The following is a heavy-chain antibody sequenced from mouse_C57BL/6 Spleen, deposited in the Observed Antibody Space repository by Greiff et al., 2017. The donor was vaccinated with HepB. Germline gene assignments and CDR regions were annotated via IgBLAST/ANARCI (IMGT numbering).Heavy chain of an antibody. J-gene: IGHJ2*01. CDR3: ARHDYYGSSYLYYFDY. CDR2: ISSGGSYT. CDR1: GFTFSSYG. V-gene: IGHV5-6*01. Sequence: EVQRVESGGDLVKPGGSLKLSCAASGFTFSSYGMSWVRQTPDKRLEWVATISSGGSYTYYPDSVKGRFTISRDNAKNTLYLQMSSLKSEDTAMYYCARHDYYGSSYLYYFDYWGQGTTLTVSS. D-gene: IGHD1-1*01.